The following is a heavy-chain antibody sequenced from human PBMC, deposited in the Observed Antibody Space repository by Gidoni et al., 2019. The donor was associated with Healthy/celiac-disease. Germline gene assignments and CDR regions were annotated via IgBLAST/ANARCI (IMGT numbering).Heavy chain of an antibody. CDR1: AGSIRSSSYY. V-gene: IGHV4-39*01. J-gene: IGHJ4*02. CDR3: ARLGSRQQWLVPGY. D-gene: IGHD6-19*01. CDR2: IYYSGST. Sequence: QLQLQESGPGLVKPSETLSLTCTVPAGSIRSSSYYWGWIRQPPGQGLEWIGSIYYSGSTYYNPSLMSRVTISVDTSKNQFSLKLSSVTAADTAVYYCARLGSRQQWLVPGYWGQGTLVTVSS.